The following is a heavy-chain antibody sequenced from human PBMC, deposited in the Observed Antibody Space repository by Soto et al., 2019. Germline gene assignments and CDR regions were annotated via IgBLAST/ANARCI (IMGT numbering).Heavy chain of an antibody. D-gene: IGHD4-4*01. V-gene: IGHV1-69*13. CDR1: GGTFSSYA. CDR3: AREGVTNYTDYYFDL. CDR2: IIPIFGTE. J-gene: IGHJ4*01. Sequence: SVKVSCEASGGTFSSYAISWVRQAPGQGLEWMGGIIPIFGTENYAQKFQGRVTITAKTSLYLKMDSLRPEDTAIYYCAREGVTNYTDYYFDLWGHGALVTVSS.